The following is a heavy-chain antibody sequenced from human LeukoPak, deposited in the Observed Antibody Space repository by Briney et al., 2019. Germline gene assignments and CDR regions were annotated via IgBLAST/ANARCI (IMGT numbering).Heavy chain of an antibody. CDR3: AREKFGGYFDY. V-gene: IGHV1-46*01. J-gene: IGHJ4*02. Sequence: GASVKVSCKASGYIFTNYFIHWVRRAPGQGLEWITIISPSDGNRVYGPKFQGRVTVTSDTSTSTVYMELSSLRSEDTAVYYCAREKFGGYFDYWGQGTLVTVSS. CDR2: ISPSDGNR. CDR1: GYIFTNYF. D-gene: IGHD2-15*01.